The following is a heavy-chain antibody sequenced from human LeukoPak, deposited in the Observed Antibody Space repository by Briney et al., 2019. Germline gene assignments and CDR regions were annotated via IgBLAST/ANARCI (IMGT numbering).Heavy chain of an antibody. Sequence: GGSLRLSCAASGFTVSSNYMSWVRQAPGKGLEWVSVIYSGGSTYYADSVKGRFTISRDNSKNTLYLQMNSLRAEDTAVYYCARDQYYDILTGYCTPCYYGMDVWGQGTTVTVSS. CDR1: GFTVSSNY. J-gene: IGHJ6*02. D-gene: IGHD3-9*01. CDR2: IYSGGST. V-gene: IGHV3-66*01. CDR3: ARDQYYDILTGYCTPCYYGMDV.